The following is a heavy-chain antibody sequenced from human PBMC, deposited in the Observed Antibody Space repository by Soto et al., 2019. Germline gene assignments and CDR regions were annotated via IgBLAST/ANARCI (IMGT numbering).Heavy chain of an antibody. Sequence: QVALVQSGSELKKPGASVKVSCKPTGYNFISFGLSWVRQAPGQGLEWMGWIITINGNTKYAPKFQGRLTLTADTSTSTAFMELNNLHSDDTGVYYCARGPYNLDVWGRGTTVVVSS. J-gene: IGHJ6*04. D-gene: IGHD1-1*01. CDR3: ARGPYNLDV. CDR1: GYNFISFG. V-gene: IGHV1-18*01. CDR2: IITINGNT.